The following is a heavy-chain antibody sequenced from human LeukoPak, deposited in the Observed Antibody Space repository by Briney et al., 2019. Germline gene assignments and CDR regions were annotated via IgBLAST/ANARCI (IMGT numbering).Heavy chain of an antibody. J-gene: IGHJ3*02. V-gene: IGHV4-61*08. CDR1: GGSISSGGYY. CDR3: ARTFLDYYDSSGYPMGDI. D-gene: IGHD3-22*01. CDR2: ICYSGST. Sequence: SETLSLTCTVSGGSISSGGYYWSWIRQPPGKGLEWIGYICYSGSTNYNPSLKSRVTISVDTSKNQFSLKLSSVTAADTAVYYCARTFLDYYDSSGYPMGDIWGQGTMVTVSS.